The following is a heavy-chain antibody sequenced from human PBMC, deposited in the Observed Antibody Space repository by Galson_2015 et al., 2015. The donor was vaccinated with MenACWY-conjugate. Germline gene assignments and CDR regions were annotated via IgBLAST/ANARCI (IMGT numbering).Heavy chain of an antibody. CDR1: GFTFSSYA. CDR3: AKYSLSHFSSSWYDN. V-gene: IGHV3-23*01. D-gene: IGHD6-13*01. Sequence: SLRLSCAASGFTFSSYAMSWVRQAPGKGLEWVSGITDSGGSTYYADSMKGRFTISRDNSKNTVFLQMNSPRAEDTAVYYCAKYSLSHFSSSWYDNWGQGTLVTVSS. CDR2: ITDSGGST. J-gene: IGHJ5*02.